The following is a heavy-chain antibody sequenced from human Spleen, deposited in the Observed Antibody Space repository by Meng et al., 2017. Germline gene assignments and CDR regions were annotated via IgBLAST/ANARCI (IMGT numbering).Heavy chain of an antibody. Sequence: GGSLRLSCAASGFTFSSYSMNWVRQAPGKGLEWVSSISSSSSYIYYADSVKGRFTISRDNAKNSLYLQMNSLRAEDTAVYYCARDWVTYYYDSSGPQGGAFDIWGQGTMVTVSS. V-gene: IGHV3-21*01. CDR2: ISSSSSYI. CDR1: GFTFSSYS. J-gene: IGHJ3*02. D-gene: IGHD3-22*01. CDR3: ARDWVTYYYDSSGPQGGAFDI.